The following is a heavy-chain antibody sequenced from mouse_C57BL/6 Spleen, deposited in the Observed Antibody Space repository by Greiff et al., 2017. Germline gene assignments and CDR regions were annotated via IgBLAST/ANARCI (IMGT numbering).Heavy chain of an antibody. CDR3: ARRPYFLDY. Sequence: QVQLQQPGAELVRPGTSVKLSCKASGYTFTSYWMHWVKQRPGQGLEWIGVIDPSDSYTNYNQKFKGKATLTVDTSSSTAYMQLSSLTSEDSAVYYCARRPYFLDYWGQGTTLTVSS. D-gene: IGHD1-1*01. CDR1: GYTFTSYW. CDR2: IDPSDSYT. V-gene: IGHV1-59*01. J-gene: IGHJ2*01.